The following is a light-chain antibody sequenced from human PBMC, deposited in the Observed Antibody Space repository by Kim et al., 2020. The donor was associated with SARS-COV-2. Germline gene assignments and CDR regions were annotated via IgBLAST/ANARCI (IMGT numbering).Light chain of an antibody. Sequence: DIVMTKSPLSLPVTPGEPASISCRSSQSLLHSNGYNYLDWYLQRPGQSPQLLIYLGSNRASGVPDRFSGSGSGTDFTLKISRVEAEDVGVYYCMQALQTPYTFGQGTKLEI. J-gene: IGKJ2*01. CDR1: QSLLHSNGYNY. CDR2: LGS. V-gene: IGKV2-28*01. CDR3: MQALQTPYT.